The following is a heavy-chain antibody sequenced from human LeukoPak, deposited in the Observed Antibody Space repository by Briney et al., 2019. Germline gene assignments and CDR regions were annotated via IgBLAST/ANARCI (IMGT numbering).Heavy chain of an antibody. V-gene: IGHV1-24*01. J-gene: IGHJ4*02. D-gene: IGHD2-2*01. Sequence: ASVKVSCKVSGYTLTELSMHWVRQAPGKGLEWMGGFDPEDGETIYAQKFQGRVTMTEDTSTDTAYMELSSLRSEDTAVYYCATEGYCRSTSCYGGMDWGQGTLVTVSS. CDR2: FDPEDGET. CDR1: GYTLTELS. CDR3: ATEGYCRSTSCYGGMD.